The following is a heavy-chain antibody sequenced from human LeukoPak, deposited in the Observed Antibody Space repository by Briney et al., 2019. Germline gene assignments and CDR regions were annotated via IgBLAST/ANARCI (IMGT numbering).Heavy chain of an antibody. CDR3: TTDWGYYDSSGYVNY. CDR2: LKSKTDGGTT. V-gene: IGHV3-15*01. Sequence: PGGSLRLSCAASGFTFSNAWMSWVRQAPGKGLEWVGRLKSKTDGGTTDYAAPVKGRFTISRDDSKNTLYLQMNSLKTDDTAVYYCTTDWGYYDSSGYVNYWGQGTLVTVSS. D-gene: IGHD3-22*01. CDR1: GFTFSNAW. J-gene: IGHJ4*02.